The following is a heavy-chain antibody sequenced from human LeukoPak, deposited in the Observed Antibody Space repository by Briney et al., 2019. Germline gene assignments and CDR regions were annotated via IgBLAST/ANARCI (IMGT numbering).Heavy chain of an antibody. CDR2: ISAYNGNT. CDR1: GGTFSSYT. Sequence: GSSVKVSCKASGGTFSSYTISWVRQAPGQGLEWMGWISAYNGNTNYAQKLQGRVTMTTDTSTSTAYMELRSLRSDDTAVYYCARDGDYVTGLDYWGQGTLVTVSS. D-gene: IGHD4-17*01. J-gene: IGHJ4*02. CDR3: ARDGDYVTGLDY. V-gene: IGHV1-18*01.